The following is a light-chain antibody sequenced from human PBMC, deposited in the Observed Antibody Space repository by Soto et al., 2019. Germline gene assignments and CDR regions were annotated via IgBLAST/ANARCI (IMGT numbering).Light chain of an antibody. Sequence: IQMTRSPSSLSASVGDGVPITCRSRRYIRSDLSWYQQRPGQAPKLLTYAASNLYTGVPSRFSGSRSGTEFTLTISSLQPEDFASYYCLEYYGDSWRFGEGTKVDI. CDR3: LEYYGDSWR. V-gene: IGKV1-6*01. J-gene: IGKJ1*01. CDR1: RYIRSD. CDR2: AAS.